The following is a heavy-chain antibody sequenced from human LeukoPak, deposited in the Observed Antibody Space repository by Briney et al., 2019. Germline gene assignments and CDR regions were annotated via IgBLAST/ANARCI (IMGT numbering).Heavy chain of an antibody. CDR3: ARFALPSESKAFDI. CDR1: GGSISSSSTY. D-gene: IGHD2-2*01. J-gene: IGHJ3*02. Sequence: PSETLSLTCTVSGGSISSSSTYWSWIRQPPGKGLEWIGYIYYSGSTNYNPSLKSRVTISVDTSKNQFSLKLSSVTAADTAVYYCARFALPSESKAFDIWGQGTMVTVSS. CDR2: IYYSGST. V-gene: IGHV4-61*05.